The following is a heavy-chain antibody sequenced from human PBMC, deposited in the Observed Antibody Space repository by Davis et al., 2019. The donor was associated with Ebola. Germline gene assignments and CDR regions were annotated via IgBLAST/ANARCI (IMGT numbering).Heavy chain of an antibody. D-gene: IGHD3-10*01. CDR3: ARGITMVRSASWFDP. CDR1: GGTFSSYA. CDR2: IIPILGIA. J-gene: IGHJ5*02. Sequence: SVKVSCKASGGTFSSYAISWVRQAPGQGLEWMGRIIPILGIANYAQKFQGRVTITADKSTSTAYMELRSLRSDDTAVYYCARGITMVRSASWFDPWGQGTLVTVSS. V-gene: IGHV1-69*04.